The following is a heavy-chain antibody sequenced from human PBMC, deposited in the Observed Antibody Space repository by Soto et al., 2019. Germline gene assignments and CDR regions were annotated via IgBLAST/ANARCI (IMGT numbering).Heavy chain of an antibody. V-gene: IGHV4-61*01. D-gene: IGHD2-15*01. CDR2: IYSSGST. CDR1: DGSVSSGSYY. Sequence: LSLTCTVSDGSVSSGSYYWSWIRQPPGKGLEWIGYIYSSGSTLYNPSLKSRVIISVDTSMNQFSLKLSSVTAADTAVYYCARDSVAFFDSWGQGTLVTVSS. J-gene: IGHJ4*02. CDR3: ARDSVAFFDS.